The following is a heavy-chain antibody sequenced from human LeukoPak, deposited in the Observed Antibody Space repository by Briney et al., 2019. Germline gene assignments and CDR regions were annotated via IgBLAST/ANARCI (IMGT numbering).Heavy chain of an antibody. J-gene: IGHJ4*02. CDR2: INAGNGNT. Sequence: ASVKVPCKASGYTFTSYAMHWVRQAPGQRLEWMGWINAGNGNTKYSQKFQGRVTITRDTSASTAYMELSSLRSEDTAVYYCARWSSSGWSRYFDYWGQGTLVTVSS. CDR1: GYTFTSYA. V-gene: IGHV1-3*01. CDR3: ARWSSSGWSRYFDY. D-gene: IGHD6-19*01.